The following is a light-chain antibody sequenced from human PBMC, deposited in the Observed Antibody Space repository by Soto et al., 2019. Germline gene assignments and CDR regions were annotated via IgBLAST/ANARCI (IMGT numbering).Light chain of an antibody. CDR2: DAS. V-gene: IGKV3-11*01. CDR1: QSVSNY. Sequence: EIVLTQSPATLSLSPGERATLSCRASQSVSNYLAWYQQKPGQAPRLLIYDASNRASGIPARFSGSGSGTDFTLTISSLEPEDFAVYYCQHRQNRGPFGGGTKVEIK. J-gene: IGKJ4*01. CDR3: QHRQNRGP.